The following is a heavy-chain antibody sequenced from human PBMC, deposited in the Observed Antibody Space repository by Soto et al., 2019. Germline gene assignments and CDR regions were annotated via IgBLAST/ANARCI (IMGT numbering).Heavy chain of an antibody. CDR1: GGSVSSGRYY. CDR2: IYYSGST. D-gene: IGHD3-3*01. CDR3: ARARYEWKRGDYYYGMDV. Sequence: QVQLQESGPGLVKPSETLSLTCTVSGGSVSSGRYYWSWIRQPPGKGLEWIGYIYYSGSTNYNPSRKSRITIAVDTSKNQFALKLSSVAAADTALYYCARARYEWKRGDYYYGMDVWGQGTTVTVSS. V-gene: IGHV4-61*01. J-gene: IGHJ6*02.